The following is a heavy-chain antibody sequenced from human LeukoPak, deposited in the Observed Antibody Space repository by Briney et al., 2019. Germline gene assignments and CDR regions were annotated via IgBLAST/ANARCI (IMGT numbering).Heavy chain of an antibody. V-gene: IGHV3-21*01. J-gene: IGHJ5*02. Sequence: GGSLRLSCAASGFTFSSYSMNWVRQAPGKGLEWVSSISSSSSYIYYADSVKGRFTISRDNAKNSLYLQMNSLRAEDTAVYYCARSGITIFGVVINPYWFDPWGQGTLVTVSS. CDR2: ISSSSSYI. D-gene: IGHD3-3*01. CDR3: ARSGITIFGVVINPYWFDP. CDR1: GFTFSSYS.